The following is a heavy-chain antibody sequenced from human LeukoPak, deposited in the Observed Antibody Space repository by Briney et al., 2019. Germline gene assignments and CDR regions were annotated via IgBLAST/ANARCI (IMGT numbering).Heavy chain of an antibody. V-gene: IGHV1-2*02. CDR3: ARDLQLLWFGELSYYYYMDV. D-gene: IGHD3-10*01. CDR2: INPNSGGT. J-gene: IGHJ6*03. CDR1: GYTFTGYY. Sequence: ASVKVSCKASGYTFTGYYMHWVRQAPGQGLEWMGWINPNSGGTNYAQKFQGRVTMTRDTSISTAYMELSRLRSDDTAVYCCARDLQLLWFGELSYYYYMDVWGKGTTVTVSS.